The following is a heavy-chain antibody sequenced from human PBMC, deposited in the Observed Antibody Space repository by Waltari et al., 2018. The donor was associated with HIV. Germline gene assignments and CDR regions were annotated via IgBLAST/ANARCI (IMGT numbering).Heavy chain of an antibody. D-gene: IGHD4-17*01. CDR2: IYYSGRT. CDR3: ARGTYCDYVYWYFNL. V-gene: IGHV4-59*01. Sequence: QVLLQESGPGLVKPSETLSLTCTVSGGSISNYYWNWIRQTPGKGPEWNGYIYYSGRTKYYPSLKMQVTMSVDTSKNQFSRKLSSVAAADTAVYYCARGTYCDYVYWYFNLWGRGTLVTVSS. J-gene: IGHJ2*01. CDR1: GGSISNYY.